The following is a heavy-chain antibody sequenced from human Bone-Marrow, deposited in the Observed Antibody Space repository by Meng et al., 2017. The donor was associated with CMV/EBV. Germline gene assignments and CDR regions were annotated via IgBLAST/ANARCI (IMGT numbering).Heavy chain of an antibody. CDR3: ARDGAPYYDFWSGFSYGMDV. J-gene: IGHJ6*02. D-gene: IGHD3-3*01. CDR1: GITFSSSW. V-gene: IGHV3-7*01. Sequence: GGSLRLSCTASGITFSSSWMSWVRQAPGKGLEWVAKIKGDGSEKYYLDSVKGRFTISRDNAKNSVYLQMNSLRAEDTAVYYCARDGAPYYDFWSGFSYGMDVWGQGTTVTVSS. CDR2: IKGDGSEK.